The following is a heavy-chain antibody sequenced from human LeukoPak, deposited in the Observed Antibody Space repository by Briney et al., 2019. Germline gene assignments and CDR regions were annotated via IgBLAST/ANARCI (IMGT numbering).Heavy chain of an antibody. J-gene: IGHJ4*02. Sequence: GGSLRLSCAASGFTFSNAWMIWVRQAPGKGLEWVGSIKSKTDGGTTDYAAPVKGRFTISRDDSKNTLYLQMNSLKTEDTAVYYCTTVTPYGSGSSRYFDYWGQGTLVTVPS. CDR2: IKSKTDGGTT. CDR3: TTVTPYGSGSSRYFDY. V-gene: IGHV3-15*01. CDR1: GFTFSNAW. D-gene: IGHD3-10*01.